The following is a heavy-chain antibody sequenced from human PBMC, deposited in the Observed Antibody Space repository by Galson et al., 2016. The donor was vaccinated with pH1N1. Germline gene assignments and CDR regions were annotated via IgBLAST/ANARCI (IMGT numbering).Heavy chain of an antibody. CDR3: ARQNDYGDYRGDAFDF. CDR1: GYIFKEYY. V-gene: IGHV1-2*02. J-gene: IGHJ3*01. Sequence: SVKVSCKASGYIFKEYYLHWVRQVPGQGLEWMGWINPNSDVSKSAEKFQGRVTMSKDKSINIVYLQWSSLKASDTAIYYCARQNDYGDYRGDAFDFWGQGTLVTVSS. CDR2: INPNSDVS. D-gene: IGHD4-17*01.